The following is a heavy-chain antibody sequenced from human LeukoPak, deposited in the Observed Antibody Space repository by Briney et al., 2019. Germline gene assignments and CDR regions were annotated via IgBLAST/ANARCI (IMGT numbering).Heavy chain of an antibody. V-gene: IGHV4-34*01. J-gene: IGHJ6*03. D-gene: IGHD3-9*01. CDR2: INHSGST. Sequence: GSLRLSCAASGFTFTAYTINWVRQAPGKGLEWIGEINHSGSTNYNPSLKSRVTISVDTSKNQFSLKLSSVTAADTAVYYCARRPRYFAYRSSYYYYMDVWGKGTTVTVSS. CDR3: ARRPRYFAYRSSYYYYMDV. CDR1: GFTFTAYT.